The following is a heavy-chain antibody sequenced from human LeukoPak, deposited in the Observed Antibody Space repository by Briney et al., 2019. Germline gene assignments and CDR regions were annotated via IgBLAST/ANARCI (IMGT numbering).Heavy chain of an antibody. CDR1: GFSFSDYS. J-gene: IGHJ4*02. CDR3: ARDLIGGNAYDY. CDR2: VTSSSRTI. D-gene: IGHD2-15*01. Sequence: GGSLRLSCAASGFSFSDYSFNWVRQAPGKGPEWIVYVTSSSRTIYYADSVKGRLSSLYLQLDSLRAEDTAVYYCARDLIGGNAYDYWGQGALVTVSS. V-gene: IGHV3-48*01.